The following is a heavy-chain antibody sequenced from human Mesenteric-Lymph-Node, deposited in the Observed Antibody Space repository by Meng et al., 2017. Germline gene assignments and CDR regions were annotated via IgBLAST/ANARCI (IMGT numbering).Heavy chain of an antibody. CDR2: ISAYNGNT. Sequence: QVQLVQSGAEVKKPGAAVKVARKASGYTFTSYGISWVRQAPGQGLEWMGWISAYNGNTNYAQKLQGRVTMTTDTSTSTAYMELRSLRSDDTAVYYCARGGPNDFWSGYLDYWGQGTLVTVSS. D-gene: IGHD3-3*01. CDR1: GYTFTSYG. J-gene: IGHJ4*02. V-gene: IGHV1-18*01. CDR3: ARGGPNDFWSGYLDY.